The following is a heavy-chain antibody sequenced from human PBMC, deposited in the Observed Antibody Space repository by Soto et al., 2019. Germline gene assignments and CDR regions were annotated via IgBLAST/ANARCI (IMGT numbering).Heavy chain of an antibody. J-gene: IGHJ4*02. CDR2: IWYDGSNK. D-gene: IGHD3-10*01. Sequence: GGSLRLSCAASGFTFSSYGMHWVRQAPGKGLEWVAVIWYDGSNKYYADSVKGRFTISRDNSKNTLYLQMNSLRAEDTAVYYCARDQRLLWFGELPDYWGQGTLVTVSS. V-gene: IGHV3-33*01. CDR3: ARDQRLLWFGELPDY. CDR1: GFTFSSYG.